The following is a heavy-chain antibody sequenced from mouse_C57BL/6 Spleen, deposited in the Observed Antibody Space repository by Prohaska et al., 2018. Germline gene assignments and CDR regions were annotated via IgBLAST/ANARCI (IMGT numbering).Heavy chain of an antibody. V-gene: IGHV11-2*01. CDR1: GFTFSGFW. CDR3: MRYGNYWYFDV. CDR2: INSDGSAI. Sequence: EVQLLETGGGLVQPGGSRGLSCEGSGFTFSGFWMSWVRQTPGKTMEWIGDINSDGSAINYAPSIKDRLTSVRDNDKSTLYLQMSNVRSEDTATYFCMRYGNYWYFDVWGTGTTVTVSS. J-gene: IGHJ1*03. D-gene: IGHD2-1*01.